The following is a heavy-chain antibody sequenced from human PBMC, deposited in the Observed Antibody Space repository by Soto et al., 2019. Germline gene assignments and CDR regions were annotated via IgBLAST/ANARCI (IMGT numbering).Heavy chain of an antibody. CDR1: GGSFSGYY. J-gene: IGHJ3*02. CDR3: ASDTARLAFDI. CDR2: INHSGST. V-gene: IGHV4-34*01. Sequence: SETLSLTCAVYGGSFSGYYWSWIRRPPGKGLEWIGEINHSGSTNYNPSLKSRVTISVDTSKNQFSLKLSSVTAADTAVYYCASDTARLAFDIWGQGTMVTVSS. D-gene: IGHD5-18*01.